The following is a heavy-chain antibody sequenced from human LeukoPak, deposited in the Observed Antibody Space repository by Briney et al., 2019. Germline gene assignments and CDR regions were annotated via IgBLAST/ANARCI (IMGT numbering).Heavy chain of an antibody. CDR2: IKQDGSAE. CDR3: ARDLFDY. V-gene: IGHV3-7*01. J-gene: IGHJ4*02. CDR1: GFTISNYW. Sequence: GGSLRLSCAVSGFTISNYWMSWVRQAPGKGLEWVATIKQDGSAEFYVDSVKGRFAISRDSAKNSLYLQMNSLRDDDTAVYYCARDLFDYWGQGTLVTVSS.